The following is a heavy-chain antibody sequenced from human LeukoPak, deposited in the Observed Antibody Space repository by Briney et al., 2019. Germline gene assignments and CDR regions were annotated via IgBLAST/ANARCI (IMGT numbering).Heavy chain of an antibody. Sequence: SETLSLTCTVSGGSISSYYWSWIRQPPGKGLEWIGYTYYSGSTNYNPSLKSRVTISVDTSKNQFSLKLSSVTAADTAVYYCARGAAAGKGDAFDIWGQGTMVTVSS. CDR1: GGSISSYY. D-gene: IGHD6-13*01. J-gene: IGHJ3*02. V-gene: IGHV4-59*01. CDR2: TYYSGST. CDR3: ARGAAAGKGDAFDI.